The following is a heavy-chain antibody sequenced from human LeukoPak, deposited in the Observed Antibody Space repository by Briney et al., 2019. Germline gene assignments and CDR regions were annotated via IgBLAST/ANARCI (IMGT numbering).Heavy chain of an antibody. CDR3: ARGLGPMSPSLDY. Sequence: SETLSLTSAVSGESFSYNYWTWVRQPPGKGLEWIGDINHSGRVNYRPSLKSRVTISVDTSKSQFSLKLSAVTAADTAVYYCARGLGPMSPSLDYWGQGSLVTVSS. V-gene: IGHV4-34*01. D-gene: IGHD3-22*01. CDR1: GESFSYNY. CDR2: INHSGRV. J-gene: IGHJ4*02.